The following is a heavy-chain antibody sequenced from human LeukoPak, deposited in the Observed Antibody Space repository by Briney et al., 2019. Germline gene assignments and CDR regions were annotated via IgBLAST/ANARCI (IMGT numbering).Heavy chain of an antibody. Sequence: PGGSLRLSCAVSGFTFSDHYMDWIRQAPGKGLEWVSSTRGSGHTTYYADSVQGRFTISRDNSKNTLFLQMNSLRAEDTAIYHCAKDPNGDYVGAFDMWGQGTMVTVSS. J-gene: IGHJ3*02. D-gene: IGHD4-17*01. CDR1: GFTFSDHY. V-gene: IGHV3-23*01. CDR3: AKDPNGDYVGAFDM. CDR2: TRGSGHTT.